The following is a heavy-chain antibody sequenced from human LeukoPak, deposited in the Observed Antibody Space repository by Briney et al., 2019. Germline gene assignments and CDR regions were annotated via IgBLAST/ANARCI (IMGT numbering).Heavy chain of an antibody. CDR2: ICTGGKT. D-gene: IGHD4-23*01. V-gene: IGHV3-53*01. Sequence: GGSLRLSCVASGFILSSNYMSWVRQAPGKGLEWVSFICTGGKTDYAYSVKGRFFISRDNSKNTLYLQLNNLRAEDTAVYYCARDPYGGGAFDMWGHGTVVTVSS. CDR3: ARDPYGGGAFDM. J-gene: IGHJ3*02. CDR1: GFILSSNY.